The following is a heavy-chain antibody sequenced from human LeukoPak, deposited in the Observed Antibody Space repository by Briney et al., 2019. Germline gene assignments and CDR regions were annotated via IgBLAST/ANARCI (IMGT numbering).Heavy chain of an antibody. CDR3: ARQDTYYYDSSGYYYR. V-gene: IGHV4-39*01. Sequence: SETLSLTCTVSGGSISSSSYYWGWIRQPPGKGLEWIGSIYYSGSTYYNPSLKSRVTISVDTSKNQFSLKLSSVTAADTAVYYCARQDTYYYDSSGYYYRWGQGTLVTVSS. D-gene: IGHD3-22*01. J-gene: IGHJ4*02. CDR1: GGSISSSSYY. CDR2: IYYSGST.